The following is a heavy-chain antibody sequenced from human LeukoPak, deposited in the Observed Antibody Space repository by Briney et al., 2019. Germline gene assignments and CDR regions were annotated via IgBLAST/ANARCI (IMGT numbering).Heavy chain of an antibody. V-gene: IGHV4-34*01. Sequence: SETLSLTCAVYGGSFSGYYWSWIRQPPGKGLEWIGEINHSGSTNYNPSLKSRVTISVDTSKNQFSLRLTSVTAADTAVYYCVRTNPWDLAYYFDYWGQGTLVTVSS. CDR2: INHSGST. J-gene: IGHJ4*02. D-gene: IGHD1-14*01. CDR3: VRTNPWDLAYYFDY. CDR1: GGSFSGYY.